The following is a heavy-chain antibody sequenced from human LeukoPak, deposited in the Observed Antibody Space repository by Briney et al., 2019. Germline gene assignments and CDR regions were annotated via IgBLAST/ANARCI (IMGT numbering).Heavy chain of an antibody. Sequence: PGGSLRLSCAASGFTVRTNYMSWVRQAPGKGLEWVSVLYPDGSTYYAGSVEGRFTISRHNSKNTLFLLMNSLRPEDTAVYFCARTADRRWHFDYWGQGTLVTVSS. D-gene: IGHD2-21*02. CDR3: ARTADRRWHFDY. CDR2: LYPDGST. V-gene: IGHV3-53*04. CDR1: GFTVRTNY. J-gene: IGHJ4*02.